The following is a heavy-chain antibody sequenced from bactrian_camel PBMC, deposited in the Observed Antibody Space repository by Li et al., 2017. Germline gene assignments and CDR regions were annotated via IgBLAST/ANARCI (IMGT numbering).Heavy chain of an antibody. CDR1: GDTKNYC. Sequence: VQLVESGGGTAQTGGSLRLSCVASGDTKNYCMAWFRQAPGKEREGVAVLDSVGSTNYADSVKGRFTISKDNARNTLYLQMNSLKPEDTAMYYCAAETSTFLCAQIATSTGAEFKYWGRGTQVTVS. V-gene: IGHV3S53*01. J-gene: IGHJ4*01. CDR3: AAETSTFLCAQIATSTGAEFKY. CDR2: LDSVGST. D-gene: IGHD4*01.